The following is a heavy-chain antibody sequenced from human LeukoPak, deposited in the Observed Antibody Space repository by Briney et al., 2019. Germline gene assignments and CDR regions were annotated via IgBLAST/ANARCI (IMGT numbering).Heavy chain of an antibody. J-gene: IGHJ4*02. CDR3: AKEPGEYSSSRYFDY. CDR1: GFSFSTYG. V-gene: IGHV3-30*02. Sequence: GGSLRLSCAASGFSFSTYGIHWVRQAPGKGLEWVAFIRYDGSNKYYADSVKGRFTISRDNSKNTLYLQMNSLRAEDTAVYYCAKEPGEYSSSRYFDYWGQGTLVTVSS. CDR2: IRYDGSNK. D-gene: IGHD6-6*01.